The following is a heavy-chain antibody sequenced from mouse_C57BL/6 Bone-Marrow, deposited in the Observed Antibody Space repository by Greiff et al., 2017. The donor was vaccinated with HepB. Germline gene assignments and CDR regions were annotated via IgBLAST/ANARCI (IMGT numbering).Heavy chain of an antibody. D-gene: IGHD1-2*01. CDR3: PSRHYYSLGY. CDR2: IDPSDSYT. Sequence: QVQLQQPGAELVRPGPSVKLSCKASVYTFTSYWMHWVKQRPGQGLEWIGVIDPSDSYTNYNQKFKGKATLTVDTSTSTAYKQLSRLTSEDSAVYYCPSRHYYSLGYWGKGTLVTNSA. J-gene: IGHJ3*01. V-gene: IGHV1-59*01. CDR1: VYTFTSYW.